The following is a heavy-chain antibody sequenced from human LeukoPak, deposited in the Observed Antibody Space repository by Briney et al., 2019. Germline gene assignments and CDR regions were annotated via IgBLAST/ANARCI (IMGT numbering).Heavy chain of an antibody. J-gene: IGHJ3*02. V-gene: IGHV1-69*13. Sequence: SVKVSCKASGGTFSSFAISWVRQAPGQGLEWMGGIIPIFGTANYAQKFQGRVTITADESTSTAYMELSSLRSEDTAVYYCARGGVNYYDSSGYEDAFDIWGQGTMVTVSS. CDR1: GGTFSSFA. CDR3: ARGGVNYYDSSGYEDAFDI. D-gene: IGHD3-22*01. CDR2: IIPIFGTA.